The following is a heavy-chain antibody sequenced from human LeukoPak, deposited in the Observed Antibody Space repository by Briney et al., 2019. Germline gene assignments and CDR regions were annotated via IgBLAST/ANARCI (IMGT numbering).Heavy chain of an antibody. CDR1: GRSISSYY. J-gene: IGHJ5*02. CDR2: IYTSGST. CDR3: ARDKGIAARVYWFDP. D-gene: IGHD6-6*01. V-gene: IGHV4-4*07. Sequence: SETLSLTCTLSGRSISSYYWSWIRQPAGKGLEWIGRIYTSGSTNYNPSLKSRVTMSVDTSKNQFSLKLSSVTAADTAVYYCARDKGIAARVYWFDPWGQGTLVTVSS.